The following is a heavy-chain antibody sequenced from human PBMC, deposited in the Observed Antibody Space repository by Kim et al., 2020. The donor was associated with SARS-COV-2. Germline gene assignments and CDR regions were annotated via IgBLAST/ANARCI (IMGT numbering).Heavy chain of an antibody. CDR3: ARGKRRYSHAAIQF. J-gene: IGHJ1*01. D-gene: IGHD2-15*01. V-gene: IGHV4-34*01. Sequence: NPSLKSRVTISVDTSKNQYSLELRSVTAADTAVYYGARGKRRYSHAAIQFWGQGTLVTVSS.